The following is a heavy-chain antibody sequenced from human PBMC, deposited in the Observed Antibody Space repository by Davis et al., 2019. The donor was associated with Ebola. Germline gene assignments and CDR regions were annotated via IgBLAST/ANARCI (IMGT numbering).Heavy chain of an antibody. CDR2: ISSSSSTI. V-gene: IGHV3-48*02. CDR3: ARDPQIGYCSSTSCYKVYRPYYYGMDV. J-gene: IGHJ6*02. CDR1: GFTFSSYS. Sequence: PGGSLRLSCAASGFTFSSYSMNWVRQAPGKGLEWVSYISSSSSTIYYADSVKGRFTISRDNAKNSLYLQMNSLRDEDTAVYYCARDPQIGYCSSTSCYKVYRPYYYGMDVWGQGTTVTVSS. D-gene: IGHD2-2*02.